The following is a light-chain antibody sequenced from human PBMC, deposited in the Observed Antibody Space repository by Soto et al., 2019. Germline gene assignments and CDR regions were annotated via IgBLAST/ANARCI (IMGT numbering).Light chain of an antibody. V-gene: IGLV2-11*01. Sequence: QSALTQPPPVSGSPGQSVTISCPGTSSDVGRYNYVSWYQHHPGKAPKLMIYDVSTRPSGVPDRFSGSKSGTTASLTISGLQAEDEADYYCCSYAGSPYVFGTGTKVTVL. CDR1: SSDVGRYNY. J-gene: IGLJ1*01. CDR2: DVS. CDR3: CSYAGSPYV.